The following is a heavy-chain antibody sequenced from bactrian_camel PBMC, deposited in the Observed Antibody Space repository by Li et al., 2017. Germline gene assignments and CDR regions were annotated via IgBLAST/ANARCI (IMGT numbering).Heavy chain of an antibody. Sequence: HVQLVESGGGSVQAGGSLRLSCVASGSTTSRYCMGWFRQAPGKEREGVASIWGSTRYADSVKGRFTISKDNAKNTLYLQMNSLKPEDTAMYYCAANFGPYCSGPYLARRANFLGQGTQVTVS. J-gene: IGHJ4*01. CDR2: SIWGST. V-gene: IGHV3S55*01. D-gene: IGHD2*01. CDR1: GSTTSRYC.